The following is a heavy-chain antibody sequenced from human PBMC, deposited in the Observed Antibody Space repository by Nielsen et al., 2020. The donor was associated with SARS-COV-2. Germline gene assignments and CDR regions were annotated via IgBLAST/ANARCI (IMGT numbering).Heavy chain of an antibody. J-gene: IGHJ4*02. V-gene: IGHV3-9*01. CDR1: GFTFDDYA. CDR3: AKLGGWFGTADY. D-gene: IGHD3-10*01. Sequence: ALRLSCAASGFTFDDYAMHWVRQAPGKGLEWVSGISWNSGSIGYADSVKGRFTISRDNAKNSLYLQMNSLRAEDTALYYCAKLGGWFGTADYWGQGTLVTVSS. CDR2: ISWNSGSI.